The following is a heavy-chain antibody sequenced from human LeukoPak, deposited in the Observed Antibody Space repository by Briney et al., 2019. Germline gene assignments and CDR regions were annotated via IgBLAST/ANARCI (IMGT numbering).Heavy chain of an antibody. Sequence: GGSLRLSCAVSGFTFSNYAMSWVRQAPGKGLEWVSAINGGGGSTYYADTVKGRFTISRDNSESTVHLQMNSLRAEDTAVYYCAKDLGSGYSYGYFDYWGHGTLVIVSS. D-gene: IGHD5-18*01. CDR2: INGGGGST. CDR3: AKDLGSGYSYGYFDY. J-gene: IGHJ4*01. CDR1: GFTFSNYA. V-gene: IGHV3-23*01.